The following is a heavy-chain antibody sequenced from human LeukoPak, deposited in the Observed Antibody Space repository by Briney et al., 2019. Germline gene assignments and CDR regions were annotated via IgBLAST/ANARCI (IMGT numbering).Heavy chain of an antibody. CDR2: MNPNSGNT. Sequence: ASLKVSCNASGYTFTSYDINWVRQATGQGLEWMGWMNPNSGNTGYAQKFQGTVTMTRDTSISTAYMELSRLRSDDTAVYYCARDAIASAGTLLPYYYYYMDVWGKGTTVTISS. J-gene: IGHJ6*03. V-gene: IGHV1-8*01. CDR1: GYTFTSYD. D-gene: IGHD6-13*01. CDR3: ARDAIASAGTLLPYYYYYMDV.